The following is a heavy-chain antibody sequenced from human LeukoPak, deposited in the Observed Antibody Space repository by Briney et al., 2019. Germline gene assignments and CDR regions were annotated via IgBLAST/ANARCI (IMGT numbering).Heavy chain of an antibody. V-gene: IGHV3-23*01. Sequence: GGSLRLSCAASGFTFSSYAMSWVRQAPGKGLEWVSAISGSGGSTYYADSVKGRFTISRDNSKNTLYLEKNSLRAEGTAVYYCAKCTLAVCYYFDYWGQGTLVTVSS. J-gene: IGHJ4*02. CDR3: AKCTLAVCYYFDY. CDR1: GFTFSSYA. CDR2: ISGSGGST. D-gene: IGHD2-8*01.